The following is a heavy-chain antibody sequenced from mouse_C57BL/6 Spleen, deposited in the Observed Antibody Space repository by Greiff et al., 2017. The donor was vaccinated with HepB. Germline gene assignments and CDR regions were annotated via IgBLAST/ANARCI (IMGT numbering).Heavy chain of an antibody. Sequence: EVQLQQSGPELVKPGASVKISCKASGYTFTDYYMNWVKQSHGKSLEWIGDINPNNGGTSYNQKFKGKATLTVDKSSSTAYMELRSLTSEDSAVYYGARGGVTWFAYWGQGTLVTVSA. D-gene: IGHD2-2*01. CDR2: INPNNGGT. CDR1: GYTFTDYY. J-gene: IGHJ3*01. V-gene: IGHV1-26*01. CDR3: ARGGVTWFAY.